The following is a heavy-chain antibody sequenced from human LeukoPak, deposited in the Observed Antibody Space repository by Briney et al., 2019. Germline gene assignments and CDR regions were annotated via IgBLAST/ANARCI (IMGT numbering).Heavy chain of an antibody. D-gene: IGHD2-15*01. CDR2: ISAYNGNT. CDR3: ARGPMLGYCSGGSCYPPPWFDP. Sequence: ASVKVSCKASGYTFTSYGISWVRQAPGQGLEWMGWISAYNGNTNYAQKLQGRVTMTTDTSTSTAYMELRSLRSDDTAVYYCARGPMLGYCSGGSCYPPPWFDPWGQGTLVTVSS. CDR1: GYTFTSYG. V-gene: IGHV1-18*01. J-gene: IGHJ5*02.